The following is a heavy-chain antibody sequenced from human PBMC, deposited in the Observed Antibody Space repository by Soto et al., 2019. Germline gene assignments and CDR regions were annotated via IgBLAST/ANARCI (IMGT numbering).Heavy chain of an antibody. CDR2: IYSGGDT. Sequence: GGSLRLSCAASGFTVRSNYMSWVRQAPGKGLEWVSVIYSGGDTYYADSVKGRFTISRDNSKNMLYLQMSSLRAEDTAVYYCARDSSGWYSTYYWGQGTLVTVSS. V-gene: IGHV3-66*01. CDR1: GFTVRSNY. CDR3: ARDSSGWYSTYY. D-gene: IGHD6-19*01. J-gene: IGHJ4*02.